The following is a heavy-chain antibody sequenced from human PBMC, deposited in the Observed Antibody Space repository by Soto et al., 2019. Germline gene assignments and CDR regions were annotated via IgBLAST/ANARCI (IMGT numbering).Heavy chain of an antibody. V-gene: IGHV1-69*13. CDR2: IIPIFGTA. J-gene: IGHJ6*02. Sequence: GASVKVSCKASGDTFSSYAISWVRQAPGQGLEWMGGIIPIFGTANYAQKFQGRVTITADESTSTAYMELGSLRSEDTAVYYCASWNDDSSGRLAYYYYGMDVWGQGTTVTVSS. CDR1: GDTFSSYA. CDR3: ASWNDDSSGRLAYYYYGMDV. D-gene: IGHD3-22*01.